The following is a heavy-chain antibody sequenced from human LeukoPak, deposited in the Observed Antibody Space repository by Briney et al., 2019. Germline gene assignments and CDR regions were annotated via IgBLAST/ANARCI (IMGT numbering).Heavy chain of an antibody. CDR2: IYYSGST. CDR3: AREGSSSSFDY. CDR1: GGSISSSSYY. V-gene: IGHV4-39*07. Sequence: SETLSLTCTVSGGSISSSSYYWGWIRQPPGKGLEWIGSIYYSGSTYYNPSLKSRVTISVDTSKNQFSLKLSSVTAADTAVYYCAREGSSSSFDYWRQGTLVTVSS. D-gene: IGHD6-6*01. J-gene: IGHJ4*02.